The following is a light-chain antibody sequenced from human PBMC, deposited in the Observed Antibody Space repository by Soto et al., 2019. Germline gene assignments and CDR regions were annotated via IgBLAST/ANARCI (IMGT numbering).Light chain of an antibody. Sequence: QSALTQPPSVSGTPGQRVTISCSGSSSNIEENSVTWFQRLPGTAPKLLIYNDYQRPSGVPDRFSGSKSGTSASLAISGLQSEDDADYYCTAWDDTLNAWLFGGGTKLTVL. CDR1: SSNIEENS. CDR3: TAWDDTLNAWL. CDR2: NDY. V-gene: IGLV1-44*01. J-gene: IGLJ3*02.